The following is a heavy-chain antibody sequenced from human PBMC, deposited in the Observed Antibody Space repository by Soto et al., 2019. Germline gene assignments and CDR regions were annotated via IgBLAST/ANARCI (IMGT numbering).Heavy chain of an antibody. D-gene: IGHD1-26*01. CDR2: IYYSGST. CDR3: ARLFTTTGSYDS. J-gene: IGHJ5*01. Sequence: QLQLQESGPGLVKPSETLSLTCTVSGGSISSSSYYWGWIRQPPGKGLEWIGNIYYSGSTYYNPSLKSRVTISVDTSKNRFSLKLSSVTAADTAVYFCARLFTTTGSYDSWGQGTLVTVSS. CDR1: GGSISSSSYY. V-gene: IGHV4-39*01.